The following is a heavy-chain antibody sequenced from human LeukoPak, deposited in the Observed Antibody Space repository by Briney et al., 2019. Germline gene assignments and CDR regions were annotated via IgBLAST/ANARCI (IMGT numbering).Heavy chain of an antibody. CDR3: ARGLSARWLPYYYYGMDV. D-gene: IGHD5-24*01. V-gene: IGHV4-34*01. CDR1: GGSFSGYY. CDR2: INHSGST. Sequence: SETLSLTCAVYGGSFSGYYWSWIRQPPGKGLEWIGEINHSGSTNYNLSLKSRVTISVDTSKNQFSLKLSSVTAADTAVYYCARGLSARWLPYYYYGMDVWGQGTTVTVSS. J-gene: IGHJ6*02.